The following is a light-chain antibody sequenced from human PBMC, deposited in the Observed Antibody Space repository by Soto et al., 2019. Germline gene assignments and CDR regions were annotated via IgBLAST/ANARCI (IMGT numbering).Light chain of an antibody. V-gene: IGKV1-33*01. J-gene: IGKJ4*01. Sequence: DIQMTQSPSSLSASVGDRVTITCQASQYISNYLNWYQQKPGKAPKLLIYDASNLETGAPSRFSGSGSWTDFTFTISSLQPEDIATYYCQQYDNLPLFGGGTKVEIK. CDR2: DAS. CDR1: QYISNY. CDR3: QQYDNLPL.